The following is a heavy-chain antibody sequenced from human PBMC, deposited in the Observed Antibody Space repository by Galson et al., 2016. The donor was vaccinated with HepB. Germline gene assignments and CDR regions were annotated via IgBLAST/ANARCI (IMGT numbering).Heavy chain of an antibody. V-gene: IGHV1-2*06. J-gene: IGHJ4*02. Sequence: SCKASGYTFTVYYMHRVRQAPGQGLEWMGRINPNSGDTNFAQNFQGRVTMTRDTSISTAYMELSRLRSDDTAVYYCARIGSNHNFDYWGQGTLVTVSS. CDR2: INPNSGDT. CDR1: GYTFTVYY. CDR3: ARIGSNHNFDY. D-gene: IGHD2-15*01.